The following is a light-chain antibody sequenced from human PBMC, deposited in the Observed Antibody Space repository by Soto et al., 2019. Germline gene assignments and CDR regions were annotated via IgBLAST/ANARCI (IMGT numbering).Light chain of an antibody. Sequence: EVVLTQSPATLSLSPGERATLSCRASQSVNNNLAWYQQKLGQAPRVLIYGASSRATGIPDRFSGSGSGTDFTLTISRLEPEDFAVYYCQQYGSSPITFGQGTRLEIK. CDR1: QSVNNN. CDR2: GAS. V-gene: IGKV3-20*01. CDR3: QQYGSSPIT. J-gene: IGKJ5*01.